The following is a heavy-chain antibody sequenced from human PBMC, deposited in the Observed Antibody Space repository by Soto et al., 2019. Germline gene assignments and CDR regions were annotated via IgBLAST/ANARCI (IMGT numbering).Heavy chain of an antibody. CDR1: GFNFSTHG. J-gene: IGHJ6*02. V-gene: IGHV3-30*18. CDR3: AKEGRQWLIYCYYGMDV. Sequence: QEQLAESGGGVVQPGNSLRLSCAASGFNFSTHGMHWVRQVPGQGPEWVAVISYDGSKETYADSVKGRFTISRDNSKNTLYLQMNSLRVEDTALYYCAKEGRQWLIYCYYGMDVWGQGTSVTVSS. D-gene: IGHD6-19*01. CDR2: ISYDGSKE.